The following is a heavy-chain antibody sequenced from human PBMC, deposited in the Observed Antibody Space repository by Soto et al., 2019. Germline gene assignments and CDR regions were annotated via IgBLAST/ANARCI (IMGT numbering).Heavy chain of an antibody. V-gene: IGHV4-39*01. CDR1: GGSISSSSYY. J-gene: IGHJ5*02. D-gene: IGHD3-3*01. CDR3: GRGYDFWSGYFGWFDP. CDR2: IYYSGST. Sequence: PSETLSLTCTVSGGSISSSSYYWGWIRQPPGKGLEWIGSIYYSGSTYYNPSLKSRVTISVDTSKNQFSLKLSSVTAADTAVYYCGRGYDFWSGYFGWFDPWGQGTLVTVSS.